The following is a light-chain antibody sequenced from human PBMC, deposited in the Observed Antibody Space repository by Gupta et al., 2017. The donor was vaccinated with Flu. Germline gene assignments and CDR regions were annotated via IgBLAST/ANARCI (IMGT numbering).Light chain of an antibody. Sequence: SSLSASIGDSVTITCRASQSISRTYLNWCQQKPGKAPELLIYAASSLQSGVPSRFSGSGSGTDFTLTISSLQPEDFATYYCQQSYDIPYTFGQGTKLE. V-gene: IGKV1-39*01. J-gene: IGKJ2*01. CDR1: QSISRTY. CDR2: AAS. CDR3: QQSYDIPYT.